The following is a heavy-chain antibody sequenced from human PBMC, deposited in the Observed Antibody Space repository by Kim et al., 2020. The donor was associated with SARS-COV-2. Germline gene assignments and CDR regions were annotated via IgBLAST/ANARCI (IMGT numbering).Heavy chain of an antibody. CDR3: ARDYGDYYFDY. V-gene: IGHV3-66*01. D-gene: IGHD4-17*01. Sequence: YNPNAVKGRHTIYRDNSKNTLYLKMNSLGAENTAVYYCARDYGDYYFDYWGQGTLVTVSS. J-gene: IGHJ4*02.